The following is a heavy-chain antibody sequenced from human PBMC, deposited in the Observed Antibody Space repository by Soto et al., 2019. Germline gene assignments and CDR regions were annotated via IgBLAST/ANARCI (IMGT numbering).Heavy chain of an antibody. CDR2: ISGSGGST. D-gene: IGHD1-1*01. J-gene: IGHJ4*02. CDR1: GFTFSSYA. V-gene: IGHV3-23*01. CDR3: AKTSVRWAQQPNYFDY. Sequence: VQLLESGGGLVQPGGSLRLSCAASGFTFSSYAMSWVRQAPGKGLEWVSAISGSGGSTYYADSVKGRFTISRDNSKNTLYLQMNSLRAEDTAVYYCAKTSVRWAQQPNYFDYWGQGTLVTVSS.